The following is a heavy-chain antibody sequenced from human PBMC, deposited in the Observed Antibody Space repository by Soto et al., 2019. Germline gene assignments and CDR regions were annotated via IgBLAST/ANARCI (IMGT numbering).Heavy chain of an antibody. D-gene: IGHD3-16*01. Sequence: QVQLVQSGDEVKKPGASVKVSCKASGYIFVNYGIAWVRQAPGQGLEWRGWLSPYTGNTHSATKVQGRLTMTTDTSTSTAYMDLGSLTSDDTAVYYCVMVDNYVTPTPQDVWGQGTTVTVSS. CDR3: VMVDNYVTPTPQDV. J-gene: IGHJ6*02. CDR2: LSPYTGNT. V-gene: IGHV1-18*01. CDR1: GYIFVNYG.